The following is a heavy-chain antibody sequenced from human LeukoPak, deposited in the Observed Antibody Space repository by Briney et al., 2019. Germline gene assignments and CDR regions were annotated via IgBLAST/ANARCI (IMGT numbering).Heavy chain of an antibody. J-gene: IGHJ4*02. CDR1: GYTFTSYS. Sequence: ASVKVSCKASGYTFTSYSMHWVRQAPGQGLEWMGMISPSGGSTSYAQKFQGRVTVTRDTSTSTVHMELSGLRSEDTAVYYCARDQEGFDYWGQGTLVTVSS. CDR2: ISPSGGST. V-gene: IGHV1-46*01. CDR3: ARDQEGFDY.